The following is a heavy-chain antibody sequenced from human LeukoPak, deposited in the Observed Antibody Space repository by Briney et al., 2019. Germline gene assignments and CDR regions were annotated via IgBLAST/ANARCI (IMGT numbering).Heavy chain of an antibody. D-gene: IGHD4-23*01. J-gene: IGHJ6*02. CDR1: GFTFSSYS. Sequence: GGSLRLSCAASGFTFSSYSMNWVRQAAGKGLEWVSYISSSSSTIYYADSVKGRFTISRDNAKNSLYLQMNSLRAEDTAVYYCARTRWSRDYYYGMDVWGQGTTVTVSS. CDR3: ARTRWSRDYYYGMDV. CDR2: ISSSSSTI. V-gene: IGHV3-48*01.